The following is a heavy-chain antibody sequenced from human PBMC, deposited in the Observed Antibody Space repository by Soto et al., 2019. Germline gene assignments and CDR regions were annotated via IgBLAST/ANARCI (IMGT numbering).Heavy chain of an antibody. CDR3: ARDSDRSSTSCFYYYYYYMDV. V-gene: IGHV3-7*01. CDR2: IKQDGSEK. CDR1: GFTFSSYW. Sequence: EVQLVESGGGLVQPGGSLRLSCAASGFTFSSYWMSWVRQAPGKGLEWVANIKQDGSEKYYVDSVKGRFTISRDNAKNSLYLQMNSLRAEDTAVYYCARDSDRSSTSCFYYYYYYMDVWGKGTTVTVSS. J-gene: IGHJ6*03. D-gene: IGHD2-2*01.